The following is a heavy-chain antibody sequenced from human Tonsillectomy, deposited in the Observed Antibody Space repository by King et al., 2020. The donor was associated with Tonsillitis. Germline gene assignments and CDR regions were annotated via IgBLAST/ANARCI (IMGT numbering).Heavy chain of an antibody. J-gene: IGHJ6*02. CDR3: ARRGIIKYGMDV. Sequence: QLVQSGAEVKKPGSSLKVSCKASGGTFNNYGISWVRQAPGQGLEWMGGIIPIFGATNYAQKFQGRVTITADESPRTAYMELSSLRSDDTAVYYCARRGIIKYGMDVWGQGTTVIVSS. D-gene: IGHD2-15*01. CDR2: IIPIFGAT. V-gene: IGHV1-69*01. CDR1: GGTFNNYG.